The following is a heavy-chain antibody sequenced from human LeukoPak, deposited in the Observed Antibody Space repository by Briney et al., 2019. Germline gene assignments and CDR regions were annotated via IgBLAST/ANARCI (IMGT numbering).Heavy chain of an antibody. CDR3: ARVDGVCGCSLDY. J-gene: IGHJ4*02. CDR2: ISSGSTTI. Sequence: GGSLRLSCAASGFRFSSYAMSWVRQAPGKGLEWVSYISSGSTTIKYADSVKGRFTISRDNARNSLYLQMNSLRAEDTAVYYCARVDGVCGCSLDYWGQGTLVTVSS. V-gene: IGHV3-48*01. CDR1: GFRFSSYA. D-gene: IGHD2-21*01.